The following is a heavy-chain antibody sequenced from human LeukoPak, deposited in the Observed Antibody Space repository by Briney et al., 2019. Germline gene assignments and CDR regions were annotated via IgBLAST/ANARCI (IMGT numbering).Heavy chain of an antibody. CDR1: GFTFSSYA. Sequence: PGRSLRLSCAASGFTFSSYAMHWVRQAPGKGLEWVAVISYDGSNKYYADSVKGRFTISRDNSKNTLYLQMNSLRAEDTAVYYCARAAAVVTPTDYWGQGTLVTVSS. J-gene: IGHJ4*02. CDR3: ARAAAVVTPTDY. D-gene: IGHD4-23*01. V-gene: IGHV3-30-3*01. CDR2: ISYDGSNK.